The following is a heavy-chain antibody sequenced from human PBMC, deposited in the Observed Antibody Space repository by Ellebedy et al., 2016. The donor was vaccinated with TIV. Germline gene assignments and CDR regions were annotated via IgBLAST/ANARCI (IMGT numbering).Heavy chain of an antibody. V-gene: IGHV5-51*01. CDR1: GYSFTSYW. CDR2: IYPGDSDT. J-gene: IGHJ4*02. CDR3: ASSPSAPSGGFDY. D-gene: IGHD2-15*01. Sequence: GESLKISXKGSGYSFTSYWIGWVRQMPGKGLEWLGIIYPGDSDTRYSPSFQGQVTISADKSISTAYLQWSSLKASDTAMYYCASSPSAPSGGFDYWGQGTLVTVSS.